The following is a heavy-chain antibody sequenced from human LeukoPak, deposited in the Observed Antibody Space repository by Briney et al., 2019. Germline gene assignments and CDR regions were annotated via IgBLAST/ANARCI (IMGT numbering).Heavy chain of an antibody. J-gene: IGHJ3*02. D-gene: IGHD3-3*01. Sequence: PESLSLTCAVSGGSPSSYSSYWGWIRHPPGKGLEWIGSFIYSGNIYYNPSLKSRVTISVDTSKNQFSLKLSSVIAADTAVYYCARLYDFWSGYHLSDALDIWGQGTMVTVSS. CDR1: GGSPSSYSSY. CDR2: FIYSGNI. CDR3: ARLYDFWSGYHLSDALDI. V-gene: IGHV4-39*01.